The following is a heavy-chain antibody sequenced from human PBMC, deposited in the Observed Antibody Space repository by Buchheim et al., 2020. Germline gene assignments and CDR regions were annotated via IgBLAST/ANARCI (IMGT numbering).Heavy chain of an antibody. D-gene: IGHD2-2*01. CDR3: ARGWDIVVVPAAQPFYGMDV. CDR2: INPSGGST. J-gene: IGHJ6*02. Sequence: QVQLVQSGAEVKKPGASVKVSCKASGYTFTSYYMHWVRQAPGQGLEWMGIINPSGGSTSYAQKFQGRVTMTRDTSTSQVYMELSSLRSEDTAVYYCARGWDIVVVPAAQPFYGMDVWGQGTT. CDR1: GYTFTSYY. V-gene: IGHV1-46*03.